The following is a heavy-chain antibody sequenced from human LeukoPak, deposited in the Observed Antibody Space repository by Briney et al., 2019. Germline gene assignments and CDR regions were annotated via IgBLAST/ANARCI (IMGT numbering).Heavy chain of an antibody. CDR2: VNGNGGST. CDR3: AKYGMDV. Sequence: GGSLRLSCAASGFSFSTYAMSWVRQAPGKGLEWVPGVNGNGGSTSYADSVKGRFTIFRDNSKNTVYLQMDSLRVEDTAVYYCAKYGMDVWGQGATVTVSS. J-gene: IGHJ6*02. CDR1: GFSFSTYA. V-gene: IGHV3-23*01.